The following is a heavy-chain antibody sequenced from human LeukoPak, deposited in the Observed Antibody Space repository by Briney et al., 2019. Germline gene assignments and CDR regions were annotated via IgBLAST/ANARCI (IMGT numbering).Heavy chain of an antibody. CDR1: GFTFSSYA. D-gene: IGHD6-13*01. Sequence: GGSLRLSCAASGFTFSSYAMHWVRQAPGKGLEWVAVISYDGSNKYYADPVKGRFTISRDNSKNTLYLQMNSLRAEDTAVYYCARGLGSSWYSSHYWGQGTLVTVSS. CDR2: ISYDGSNK. CDR3: ARGLGSSWYSSHY. J-gene: IGHJ4*02. V-gene: IGHV3-30-3*01.